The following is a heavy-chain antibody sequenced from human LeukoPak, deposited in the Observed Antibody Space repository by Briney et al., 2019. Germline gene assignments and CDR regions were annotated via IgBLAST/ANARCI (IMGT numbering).Heavy chain of an antibody. Sequence: SETLSLTCTVSGGSISSYYWSWIRQPAGKGLEWIGRIYTSGSTNYNPSLKSRVTMSVDTSKNQFPLKLSSVTAADTAVYYCARVVLDYYGSGSYSSWFDPWGQGTLVTVSS. J-gene: IGHJ5*02. D-gene: IGHD3-10*01. CDR2: IYTSGST. V-gene: IGHV4-4*07. CDR1: GGSISSYY. CDR3: ARVVLDYYGSGSYSSWFDP.